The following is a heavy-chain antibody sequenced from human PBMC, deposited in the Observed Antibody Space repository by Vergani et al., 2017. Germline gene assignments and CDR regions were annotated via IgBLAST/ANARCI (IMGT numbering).Heavy chain of an antibody. V-gene: IGHV3-11*04. J-gene: IGHJ6*02. D-gene: IGHD5-12*01. CDR2: ISGTSRTT. CDR1: GFSFSDFY. CDR3: AREDDSGYEHWLDV. Sequence: QVQLVESGGGIVKPEGSLRLSCAASGFSFSDFYMGWIRQAPGKGLEWISYISGTSRTTFYADSVKGRFSISRDNAKNLVHLQMTRLRSEDTAVYYCAREDDSGYEHWLDVWGQGTTVIVSS.